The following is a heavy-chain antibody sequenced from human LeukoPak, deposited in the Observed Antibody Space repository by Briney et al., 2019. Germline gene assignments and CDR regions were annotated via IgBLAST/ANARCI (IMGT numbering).Heavy chain of an antibody. Sequence: ASVKVSCQASGYTFTAFYIHWIRQAPGQRPEWMGWINPNTGGTKFAQWFQGRVTMTTDTSITTAYLGLTSLTSDDTAIYFCARAGGSFEGSSSFGLFDPWGQGTLVTVSS. CDR2: INPNTGGT. D-gene: IGHD3-9*01. V-gene: IGHV1-2*02. J-gene: IGHJ5*02. CDR3: ARAGGSFEGSSSFGLFDP. CDR1: GYTFTAFY.